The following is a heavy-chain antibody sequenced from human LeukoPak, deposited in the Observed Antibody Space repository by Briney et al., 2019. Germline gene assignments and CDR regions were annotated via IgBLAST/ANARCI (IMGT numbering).Heavy chain of an antibody. Sequence: SETLSLTCTDSGGSISSYYWSWIRQPPGKGLEWIGFIYYSGSTNYNPSLKSRVTISVDTSKNQFSLKLSSVTAADTAVYYCGRANYFDYWGPGTLVTVSS. CDR2: IYYSGST. CDR3: GRANYFDY. J-gene: IGHJ4*02. V-gene: IGHV4-59*01. CDR1: GGSISSYY.